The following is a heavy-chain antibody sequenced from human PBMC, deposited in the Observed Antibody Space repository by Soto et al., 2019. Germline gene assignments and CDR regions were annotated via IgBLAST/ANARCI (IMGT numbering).Heavy chain of an antibody. V-gene: IGHV3-23*01. J-gene: IGHJ4*02. CDR1: GFTFSIYA. CDR2: ISGSGGST. D-gene: IGHD3-22*01. Sequence: GGSLRLSCAASGFTFSIYAMSWVRHAPGKGLEWVSAISGSGGSTYYADSVKGRFTISRDNSKNTLYLQMNSLRAEDTAVYYCAKGHKLRMYYYDSSGYSDYWGQGTLVTVSS. CDR3: AKGHKLRMYYYDSSGYSDY.